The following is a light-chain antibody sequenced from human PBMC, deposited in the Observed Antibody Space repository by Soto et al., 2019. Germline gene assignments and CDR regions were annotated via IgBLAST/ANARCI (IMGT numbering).Light chain of an antibody. V-gene: IGLV2-14*01. CDR3: SSYTSSSTYVV. CDR1: SNDVGGYNY. Sequence: QSALTQPASVSGSPGQSITISCTGTSNDVGGYNYVSWYQHHPGKAPKLMIYEVSNRPSGVSNRFSGSKSGNTASLTISGLQAEDEADYYCSSYTSSSTYVVFGGGTKVTVL. J-gene: IGLJ2*01. CDR2: EVS.